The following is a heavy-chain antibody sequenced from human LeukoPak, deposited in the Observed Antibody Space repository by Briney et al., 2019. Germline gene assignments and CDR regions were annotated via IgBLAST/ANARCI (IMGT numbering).Heavy chain of an antibody. CDR1: GFTFSSYG. Sequence: GGSLRLSCAASGFTFSSYGMHWVRQAPGKGLGWVAVISYDGSDKYYADSVKGRFTISRDNSKNTLYLQMNSLRAEDTAVYFYAKDDYYDSSGDPNWFDPWGQGTLVTVSS. V-gene: IGHV3-30*18. J-gene: IGHJ5*02. CDR3: AKDDYYDSSGDPNWFDP. CDR2: ISYDGSDK. D-gene: IGHD3-22*01.